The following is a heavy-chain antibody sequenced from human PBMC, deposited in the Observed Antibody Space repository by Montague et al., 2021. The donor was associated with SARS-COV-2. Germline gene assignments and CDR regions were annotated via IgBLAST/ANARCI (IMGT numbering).Heavy chain of an antibody. CDR3: ARLATGFPSGFDT. V-gene: IGHV4-39*01. Sequence: SETLSLTCTVSGASISLNSYSWGWLRQPPGRGLEWITTVHNTGNSYHNPSLQSRVTISRDTSQRPVSLRLNSMTTADTAVYYCARLATGFPSGFDTWGQGILVTVSS. CDR2: VHNTGNS. D-gene: IGHD3-9*01. CDR1: GASISLNSYS. J-gene: IGHJ5*02.